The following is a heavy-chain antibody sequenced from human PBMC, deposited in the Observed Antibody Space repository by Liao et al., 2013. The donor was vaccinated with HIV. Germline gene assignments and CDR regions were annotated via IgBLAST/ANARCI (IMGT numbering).Heavy chain of an antibody. V-gene: IGHV4-61*02. J-gene: IGHJ4*02. CDR2: IYTSGST. CDR1: GGSISSDSYY. CDR3: AAAVRYDLWSDYYSGSYYFDF. D-gene: IGHD3-3*01. Sequence: QVQLQESGPGLVKPSQTLSLTCTVSGGSISSDSYYWSWIRQPAGKGLEWIGRIYTSGSTNYSPSLKSRVTMLVDPSRNQFSLTLSSVTAADTAVYYCAAAVRYDLWSDYYSGSYYFDFWGQGSPITVSS.